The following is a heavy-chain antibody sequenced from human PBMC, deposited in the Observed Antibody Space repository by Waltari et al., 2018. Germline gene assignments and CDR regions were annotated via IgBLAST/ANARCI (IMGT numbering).Heavy chain of an antibody. J-gene: IGHJ4*02. CDR3: AKDNWSYNRHFES. V-gene: IGHV3-7*01. CDR2: IKHDGSQK. Sequence: EVQLVESGGGLVQPGGSLRLSCAASGFTFSDFWMSWVRQAPGKGLEWLANIKHDGSQKSYVDSVEGRFTISRDNAKNSLYLQMDSLTPEDTAVYFCAKDNWSYNRHFESWGQGSLVTVFS. D-gene: IGHD1-20*01. CDR1: GFTFSDFW.